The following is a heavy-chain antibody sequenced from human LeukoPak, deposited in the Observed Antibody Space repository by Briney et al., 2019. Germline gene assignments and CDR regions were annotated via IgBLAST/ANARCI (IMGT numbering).Heavy chain of an antibody. CDR3: ARGGKRYYYGSGGTFDP. D-gene: IGHD3-10*01. V-gene: IGHV4-34*01. CDR2: INHSGST. J-gene: IGHJ5*02. Sequence: SETLSLTCAVYGGSFRGYYWSWIPQPPGKGLEWVGEINHSGSTNYNPSLKSRVTISVDTSKNQFSLKLSSVTAADTAVYYCARGGKRYYYGSGGTFDPWGQGTLVTVSS. CDR1: GGSFRGYY.